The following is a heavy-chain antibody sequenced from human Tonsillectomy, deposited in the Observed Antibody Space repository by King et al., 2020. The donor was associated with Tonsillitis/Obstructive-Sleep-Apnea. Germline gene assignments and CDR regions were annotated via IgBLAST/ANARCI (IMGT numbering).Heavy chain of an antibody. V-gene: IGHV1-2*02. CDR1: GYTFTGYY. CDR3: ARGTTVTYGTLDFDY. Sequence: QLQLVQSGAEVKKPGASVKVSCKASGYTFTGYYMHWVRQAPGQGLEWMGWINPNSGGAYYAQKFQGRVTMTRDTSISTAYMELSRLRSDDTAVYYCARGTTVTYGTLDFDYWGQGTLVTVSS. CDR2: INPNSGGA. J-gene: IGHJ4*02. D-gene: IGHD4-17*01.